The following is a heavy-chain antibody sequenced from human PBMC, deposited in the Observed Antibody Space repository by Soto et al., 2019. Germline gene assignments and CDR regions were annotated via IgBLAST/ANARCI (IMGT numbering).Heavy chain of an antibody. D-gene: IGHD3-10*01. CDR3: ARDRLYGSGSLFFDY. Sequence: GGSLRLSCAASGFTFSSYSTNWVRQAPGKGLEWVSSISSSSSYIYYADSVKGRFTISRDNAKNSLYLQMNSLRAEDTAVYYCARDRLYGSGSLFFDYWGQGTLVTVSS. CDR1: GFTFSSYS. V-gene: IGHV3-21*01. CDR2: ISSSSSYI. J-gene: IGHJ4*02.